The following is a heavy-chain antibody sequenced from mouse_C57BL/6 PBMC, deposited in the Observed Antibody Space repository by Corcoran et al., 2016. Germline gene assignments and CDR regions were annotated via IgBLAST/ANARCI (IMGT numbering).Heavy chain of an antibody. CDR1: GYTFTTYG. CDR2: INTYSGVP. V-gene: IGHV9-3*01. CDR3: ARSGNPWFAY. Sequence: QIQLVQSGPELKKPGETVKISCKASGYTFTTYGMSWVKQAPGKGLKWMGWINTYSGVPTYADDFKGRFAFSLETSASTAYLQINNLKNEDTATYFCARSGNPWFAYWGQGTLVTVSA. D-gene: IGHD1-3*01. J-gene: IGHJ3*01.